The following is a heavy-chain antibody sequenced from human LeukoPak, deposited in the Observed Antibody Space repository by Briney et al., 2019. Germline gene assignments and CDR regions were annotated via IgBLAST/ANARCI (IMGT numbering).Heavy chain of an antibody. CDR1: GGSISSSSYY. CDR3: ARNQAVAGNHGAMDI. CDR2: IYYSGST. V-gene: IGHV4-39*07. J-gene: IGHJ3*02. D-gene: IGHD6-19*01. Sequence: PSETLSLTCTVSGGSISSSSYYWGWIRQPPGKGLEWIGSIYYSGSTYYNPSLKSRVTISVDTSKNQFSLKLSSVTAVDTAVYYCARNQAVAGNHGAMDIWGQGTMVTVSS.